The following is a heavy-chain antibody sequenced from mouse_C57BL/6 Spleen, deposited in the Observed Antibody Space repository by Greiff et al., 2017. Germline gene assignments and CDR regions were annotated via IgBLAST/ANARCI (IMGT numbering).Heavy chain of an antibody. D-gene: IGHD1-1*01. CDR1: GYTFTSYW. CDR2: IDPSDSET. CDR3: ARDGSRYFDV. V-gene: IGHV1-52*01. J-gene: IGHJ1*03. Sequence: QVQLQQSGAELVWPGSSLKLSCKASGYTFTSYWMHWVKQRPIQGLEWIGNIDPSDSETHYNQKFKDKATLTVDKSSSTAYMQLSSLTSEDSTVYYCARDGSRYFDVWGTGTTVTVSS.